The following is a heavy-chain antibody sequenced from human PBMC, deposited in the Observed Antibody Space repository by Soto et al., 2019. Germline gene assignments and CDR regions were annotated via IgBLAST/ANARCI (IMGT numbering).Heavy chain of an antibody. Sequence: HVQLQESGPGLVKPSETLSLTCTVSGGSITTYYWNWIRQPPGKGLEWIGYIFDSGSTNYNPSLKSRVTFSLDTSKNQFSLKLSSVTAADTDVYYCARDRGASDSFDIWGQGTLVTVSS. CDR2: IFDSGST. D-gene: IGHD3-16*01. CDR3: ARDRGASDSFDI. J-gene: IGHJ3*02. V-gene: IGHV4-59*01. CDR1: GGSITTYY.